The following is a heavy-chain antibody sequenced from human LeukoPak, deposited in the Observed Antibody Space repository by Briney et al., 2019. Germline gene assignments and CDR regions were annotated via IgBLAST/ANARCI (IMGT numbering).Heavy chain of an antibody. V-gene: IGHV3-23*01. D-gene: IGHD3-22*01. CDR1: GFTFSSYG. J-gene: IGHJ4*02. CDR2: ISGSGGST. Sequence: GGSLRLSCAASGFTFSSYGMSWVCQAPGKGLEWVSAISGSGGSTYYADSVKGRFTISRDNSKNTLYLQMNSLRAEDTAVYYCARGLAYNYDSSAYFLDYWGQGTLVTVSS. CDR3: ARGLAYNYDSSAYFLDY.